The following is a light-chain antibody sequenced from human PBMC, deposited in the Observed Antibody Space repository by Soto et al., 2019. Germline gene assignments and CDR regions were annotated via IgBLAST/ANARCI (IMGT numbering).Light chain of an antibody. CDR2: KAS. CDR1: QSIDSW. Sequence: DIQMTQSPSTLSASVGDRVTITCRASQSIDSWLAWYQQKPGKAPNLLIYKASSLESGVPSRFRGSGSGTEFTLNIRSMQADDFATYCCQQYNSYSAGTFGQGTKVEIK. CDR3: QQYNSYSAGT. V-gene: IGKV1-5*03. J-gene: IGKJ1*01.